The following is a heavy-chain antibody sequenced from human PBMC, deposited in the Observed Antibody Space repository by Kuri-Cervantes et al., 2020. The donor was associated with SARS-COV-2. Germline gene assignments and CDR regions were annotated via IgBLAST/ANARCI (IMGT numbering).Heavy chain of an antibody. Sequence: SETLSLTCTVSGGSISSSSYYWGWIRQPPGKGLEWIGSIYYSGSTYYNPSLKSRVTISVDTSKNQFSLKLSSVTAADTAVYYCARQSVSGARGHDWFDPWGQGTLVTVSS. CDR1: GGSISSSSYY. J-gene: IGHJ5*02. D-gene: IGHD1-26*01. CDR3: ARQSVSGARGHDWFDP. V-gene: IGHV4-39*01. CDR2: IYYSGST.